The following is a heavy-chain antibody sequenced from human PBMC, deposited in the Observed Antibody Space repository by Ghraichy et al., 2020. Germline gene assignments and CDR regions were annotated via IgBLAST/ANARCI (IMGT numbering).Heavy chain of an antibody. D-gene: IGHD2-2*01. J-gene: IGHJ4*02. Sequence: NIKSDGSEKIYVDSVKGRFTISRDNAKNSLYLQMNTLGVEDTAMYFCARDWYWSSTSYYGTVDYWGQGTLVTVSS. CDR2: IKSDGSEK. CDR3: ARDWYWSSTSYYGTVDY. V-gene: IGHV3-7*01.